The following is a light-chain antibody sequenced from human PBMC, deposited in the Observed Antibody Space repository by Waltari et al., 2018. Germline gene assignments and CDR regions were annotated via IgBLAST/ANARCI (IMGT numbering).Light chain of an antibody. CDR1: QGISSW. V-gene: IGKV1-12*01. CDR3: QQANSVPST. J-gene: IGKJ3*01. CDR2: AAS. Sequence: DIQMTQSPPSASASVLDRVTITCPASQGISSWLAWYQQKPGKAPTLLIYAASSLQSGVPSRFSGSGSGTDFTLTISSLHPEDFATYDCQQANSVPSTFGPGTKVDI.